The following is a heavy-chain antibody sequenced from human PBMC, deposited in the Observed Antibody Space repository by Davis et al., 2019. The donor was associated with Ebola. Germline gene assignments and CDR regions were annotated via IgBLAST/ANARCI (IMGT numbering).Heavy chain of an antibody. CDR3: ARDQVVRGVIFLPTPVY. D-gene: IGHD3-10*01. Sequence: GGSLRLSCAASGFTFSSYGMHWVRQAPGKGLEWVAVISYDGSNKYYADSVKGRFTISRDNSKNTLYLQMNSLRAEDTAVYYCARDQVVRGVIFLPTPVYWGQGTLVTVSS. V-gene: IGHV3-30*03. CDR2: ISYDGSNK. CDR1: GFTFSSYG. J-gene: IGHJ4*02.